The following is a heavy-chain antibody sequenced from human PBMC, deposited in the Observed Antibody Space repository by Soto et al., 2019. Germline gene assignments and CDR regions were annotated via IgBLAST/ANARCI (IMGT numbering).Heavy chain of an antibody. J-gene: IGHJ6*02. CDR3: ARIGRVGTTYYYSYGMDV. D-gene: IGHD1-1*01. CDR1: GYTFTSYA. CDR2: INAGNGNT. V-gene: IGHV1-3*05. Sequence: QVQLVQSGAEEKKPGASVKVSCKASGYTFTSYAMHWVRQAPGQRLEWMGWINAGNGNTKYSQKFQGRVTITRDTSASTAYMELSSLRSEDTAVYYCARIGRVGTTYYYSYGMDVWGQGTTVTVSS.